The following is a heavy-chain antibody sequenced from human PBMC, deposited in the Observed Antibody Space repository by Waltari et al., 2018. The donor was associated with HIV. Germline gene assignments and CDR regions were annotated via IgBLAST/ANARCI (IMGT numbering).Heavy chain of an antibody. J-gene: IGHJ2*01. CDR3: AKDELSGTYYRYFDL. CDR1: GLAFSSYA. Sequence: EVQLVESGGGLVQPGGSLRLSCAASGLAFSSYAMTWVRQAPGKGLEWIAGIGGRGDLTFHTDSVKGRFTISRDNSKNTLYLQMSSVRVEDTAVYYCAKDELSGTYYRYFDLWGRGTLVTVSS. V-gene: IGHV3-23*04. D-gene: IGHD1-26*01. CDR2: IGGRGDLT.